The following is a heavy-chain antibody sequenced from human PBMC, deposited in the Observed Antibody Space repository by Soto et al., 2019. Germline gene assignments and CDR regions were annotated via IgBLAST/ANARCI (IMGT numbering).Heavy chain of an antibody. CDR3: ARPHLDRPTYYGLDV. J-gene: IGHJ6*02. Sequence: EVQLVESGGGLVQPGGSLRLSCAASGFTLSAYSMNWVRQAPGKGLEWISFINSGSDTIYYGDSVKGRFTISRDNAKNAPYLQMNSLRDDDTAVYYCARPHLDRPTYYGLDVWGQGTTVTVSS. D-gene: IGHD3-16*01. V-gene: IGHV3-48*02. CDR1: GFTLSAYS. CDR2: INSGSDTI.